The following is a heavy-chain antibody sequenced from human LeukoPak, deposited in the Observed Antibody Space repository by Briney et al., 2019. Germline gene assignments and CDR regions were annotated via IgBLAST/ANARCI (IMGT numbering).Heavy chain of an antibody. CDR2: ISADGGST. CDR1: GLNFDDSA. J-gene: IGHJ4*02. Sequence: VGSLRLSCVASGLNFDDSAMHCVRQAPGKGLEWVSLISADGGSTFSADSVKGRFSISRDNSKNSLYLQMNSLRSEDTAMYYCAKESGKFDYWGQGTLVAVSS. V-gene: IGHV3-43*02. CDR3: AKESGKFDY.